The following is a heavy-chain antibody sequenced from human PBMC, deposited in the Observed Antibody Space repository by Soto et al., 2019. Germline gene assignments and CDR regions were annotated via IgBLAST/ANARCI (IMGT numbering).Heavy chain of an antibody. D-gene: IGHD3-9*01. CDR1: GYSFTNYW. J-gene: IGHJ4*02. V-gene: IGHV5-51*03. CDR2: IYPEDSET. Sequence: EVQLVQSGPEVKKPGESLKISCKGSGYSFTNYWIGWVRQMPGKDLEWIGIIYPEDSETRYSPSFQGLVTISVDKSISNAYLQCNSLQASDTATYYCTKGAARTVQRLLDWVCGHWGQGTPVTVSS. CDR3: TKGAARTVQRLLDWVCGH.